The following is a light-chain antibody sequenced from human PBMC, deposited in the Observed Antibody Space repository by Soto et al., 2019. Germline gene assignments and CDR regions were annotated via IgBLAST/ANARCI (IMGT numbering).Light chain of an antibody. J-gene: IGKJ1*01. V-gene: IGKV1-5*03. CDR1: QSINSW. CDR3: QQYYGPWT. CDR2: KAS. Sequence: DFQMTQFPSTLSASVGDRVTITCRASQSINSWLAWYHQQPGKAPKLLISKASSLESGVPSRFSGSGSGKEYTLTINSLQPDDFETYYCQQYYGPWTFGQGTKVEIK.